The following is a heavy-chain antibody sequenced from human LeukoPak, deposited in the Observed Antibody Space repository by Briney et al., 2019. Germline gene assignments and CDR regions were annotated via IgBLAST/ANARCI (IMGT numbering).Heavy chain of an antibody. Sequence: ASVKVSCKASGGTFSSYAINWVRQAPGQGLEWMGRIVPIFGTTNYAQKFQGRVTITTDESTSTAYMELSSLRSEDTAVYYCARHRGERGSSWSLPAHGFDIWGQGTMVTVSS. D-gene: IGHD6-13*01. CDR2: IVPIFGTT. V-gene: IGHV1-69*05. CDR3: ARHRGERGSSWSLPAHGFDI. CDR1: GGTFSSYA. J-gene: IGHJ3*02.